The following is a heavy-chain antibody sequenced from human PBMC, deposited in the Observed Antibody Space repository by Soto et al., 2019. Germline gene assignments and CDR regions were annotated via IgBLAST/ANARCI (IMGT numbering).Heavy chain of an antibody. CDR1: GGSISSGGYY. D-gene: IGHD3-10*01. V-gene: IGHV4-31*03. J-gene: IGHJ6*02. Sequence: QVQLQESGPGMVKPSQTLSLTCTVSGGSISSGGYYWSWIRQHPGKGMEWIGYIYYSGSTYYNPSLKSRVTISVDTSKNQFSLKLSSVTAADTAVYYCASSVYYGSGVPVSDYYYGMDVWGQGTTVTVSS. CDR2: IYYSGST. CDR3: ASSVYYGSGVPVSDYYYGMDV.